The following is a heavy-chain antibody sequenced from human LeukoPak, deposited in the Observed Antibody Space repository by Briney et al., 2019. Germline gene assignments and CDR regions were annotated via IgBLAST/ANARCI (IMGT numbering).Heavy chain of an antibody. CDR1: GVSIRSSYYY. D-gene: IGHD6-6*01. CDR2: VYYIGTT. V-gene: IGHV4-39*07. CDR3: ARNTSSSPWFDP. Sequence: SETLSLTCTVSGVSIRSSYYYWGWIRQPPGKGLEWIGNVYYIGTTSYNSSLKSRVTISVDTSKNQFSLEVTSVTAADTAVYYCARNTSSSPWFDPWGQGTLVTASS. J-gene: IGHJ5*02.